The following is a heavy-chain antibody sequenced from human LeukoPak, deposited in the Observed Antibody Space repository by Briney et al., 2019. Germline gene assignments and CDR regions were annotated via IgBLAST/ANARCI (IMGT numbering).Heavy chain of an antibody. CDR1: GFTFSTYS. Sequence: GGSLRLSCAASGFTFSTYSMNWVRQAPGKGLEWVSSISSSSSYIYYADSVKGRFTISRDNAKNSLCLQMNSLRAEDTAVYYCARDQYGSGSYSRLDYWGQGTLVTVSS. D-gene: IGHD3-10*01. V-gene: IGHV3-21*01. CDR3: ARDQYGSGSYSRLDY. CDR2: ISSSSSYI. J-gene: IGHJ4*02.